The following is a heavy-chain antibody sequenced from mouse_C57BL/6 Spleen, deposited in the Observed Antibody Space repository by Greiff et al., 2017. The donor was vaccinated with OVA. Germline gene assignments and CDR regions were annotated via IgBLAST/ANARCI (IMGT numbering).Heavy chain of an antibody. V-gene: IGHV1-19*01. CDR3: ARLHFCYSFDY. D-gene: IGHD2-12*01. J-gene: IGHJ2*01. Sequence: VQLQQSGPVLVKPGASVKMSCKASGYTFTDYYMNWVKQSHGKSLEWIGVINPYNGGTSYNQKFKGKATLTVDTSSSTAYMELNSLTSEDSAVYYCARLHFCYSFDYWGQGTTLTVSS. CDR2: INPYNGGT. CDR1: GYTFTDYY.